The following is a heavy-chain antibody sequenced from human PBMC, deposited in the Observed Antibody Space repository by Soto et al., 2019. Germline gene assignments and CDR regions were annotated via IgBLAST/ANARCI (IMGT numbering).Heavy chain of an antibody. D-gene: IGHD3-22*01. CDR2: ISYDGSNK. CDR1: GFTFSSYA. Sequence: GGSLRLSCAASGFTFSSYAMHWVRQAPGKGLEWVAVISYDGSNKYYADSVKGRFTISGDNSKNTLYLQMNSLRAEDTAVYYCARDDRWSQTHFDYWGQGTLVTVSS. J-gene: IGHJ4*02. V-gene: IGHV3-30-3*01. CDR3: ARDDRWSQTHFDY.